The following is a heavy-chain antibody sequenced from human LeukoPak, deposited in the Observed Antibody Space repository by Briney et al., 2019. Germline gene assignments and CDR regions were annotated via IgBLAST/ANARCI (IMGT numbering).Heavy chain of an antibody. V-gene: IGHV3-48*01. Sequence: GGSLRLSCAASGFTFSSYSMNWVRQAPGKGLEWVSYISSSSSTIYYADSVKGRFTISRDNAKNSLYLQMNSLRAEDTAVYYCAREVTLMTTVTTSRGDYYYYGMDVWGQGTTVTVSS. CDR3: AREVTLMTTVTTSRGDYYYYGMDV. D-gene: IGHD4-17*01. CDR1: GFTFSSYS. CDR2: ISSSSSTI. J-gene: IGHJ6*02.